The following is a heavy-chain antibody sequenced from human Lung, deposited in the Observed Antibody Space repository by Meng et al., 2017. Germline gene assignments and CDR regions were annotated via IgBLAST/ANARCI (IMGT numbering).Heavy chain of an antibody. CDR3: ARGPTTMAHDFDY. D-gene: IGHD1-26*01. V-gene: IGHV4-34*04. CDR2: VNHSGPT. CDR1: GGAISDHC. Sequence: VQLLHWLACLLTPSDTLSLACVVSGGAISDHCWRSFRQPPGMVLELIGDVNHSGPTNPNTALESRATLSVVTSQNNLSLELSSVTAADSAVYFCARGPTTMAHDFDYWGQGTLVTVSS. J-gene: IGHJ4*02.